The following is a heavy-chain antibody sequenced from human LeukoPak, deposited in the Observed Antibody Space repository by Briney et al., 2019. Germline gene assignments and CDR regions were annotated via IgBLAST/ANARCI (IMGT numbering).Heavy chain of an antibody. J-gene: IGHJ4*02. V-gene: IGHV3-20*04. Sequence: GGSLRLSCAASGFIFDDYGMSWVRQAPGKGLEWVSGINWKGGSTGYADSVKGRFTISRDNAKNSLYLQMNSLRAEDTAVYYCARWYYYDSSGYYSDYWGQGTLVTVSS. D-gene: IGHD3-22*01. CDR3: ARWYYYDSSGYYSDY. CDR2: INWKGGST. CDR1: GFIFDDYG.